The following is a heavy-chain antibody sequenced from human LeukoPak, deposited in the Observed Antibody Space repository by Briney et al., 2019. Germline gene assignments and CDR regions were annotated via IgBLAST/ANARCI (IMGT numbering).Heavy chain of an antibody. J-gene: IGHJ3*01. CDR2: ISSSGNNA. D-gene: IGHD5-24*01. CDR1: GFTFRDAA. V-gene: IGHV3-23*01. CDR3: AKDIQLST. Sequence: PGGSLRLSCAVSGFTFRDAAMTWVRQAPGKGLEWVSLISSSGNNAYYADSVKGRFTISRDNSKNTLSLQMNSLRVEDTAIYYCAKDIQLSTWGLGTMDTVSS.